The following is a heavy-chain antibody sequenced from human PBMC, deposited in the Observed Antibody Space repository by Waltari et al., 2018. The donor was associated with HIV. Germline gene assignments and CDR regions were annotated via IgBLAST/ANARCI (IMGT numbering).Heavy chain of an antibody. J-gene: IGHJ2*01. CDR1: GGSISSSSYY. CDR2: INYSGGT. V-gene: IGHV4-39*01. Sequence: QLQLQESGPGLVKPSETLSLTCTVSGGSISSSSYYWGWIRQPPGKGLEWIGSINYSGGTCYNTSLSGRVRISVDRSKEQFSLKVSSVTAGGTAVYYCARVQTGVDTGMVNRYFDLWGRGTLVTVSS. D-gene: IGHD5-18*01. CDR3: ARVQTGVDTGMVNRYFDL.